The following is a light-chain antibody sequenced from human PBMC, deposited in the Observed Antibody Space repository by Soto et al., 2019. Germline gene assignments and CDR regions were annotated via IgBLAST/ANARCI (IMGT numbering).Light chain of an antibody. CDR3: QHRSIWPPMYT. Sequence: EIVLTQSPVTLSLSPGERATLSCRASQSISSYLAWYQQKPGQAPRLLIYDASNRATGIPARFSGSGSGTDFTLTISSLEPEDFAVYYCQHRSIWPPMYTFGQGTKLEIK. V-gene: IGKV3-11*01. CDR2: DAS. CDR1: QSISSY. J-gene: IGKJ2*01.